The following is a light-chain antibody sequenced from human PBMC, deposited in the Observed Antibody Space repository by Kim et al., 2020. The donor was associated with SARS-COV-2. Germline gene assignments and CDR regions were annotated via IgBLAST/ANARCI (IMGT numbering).Light chain of an antibody. CDR3: QAWDSGSVV. J-gene: IGLJ2*01. Sequence: VSPGQTASITSSGDRLGDKYACWYQQKPGQSPVLVIYQNNKRPSGIPERFSGSNSGNTATLTIRGTQAMDEADYYCQAWDSGSVVFGGGTKLTVL. V-gene: IGLV3-1*01. CDR2: QNN. CDR1: RLGDKY.